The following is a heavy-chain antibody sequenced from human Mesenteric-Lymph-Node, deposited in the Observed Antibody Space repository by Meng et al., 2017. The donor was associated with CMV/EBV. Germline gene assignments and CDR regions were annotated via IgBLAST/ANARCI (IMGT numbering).Heavy chain of an antibody. Sequence: GESLKISCAASGFTFSSYAMSWVRQAPGKGLEWVSAISGSGGSTYYADSVKGRFTIPRDNSKNTLYLQMNSLRAEDTAVYYCAKPYYYDSSGYPRAYYYGMDVWGQGTTVTVSS. CDR2: ISGSGGST. CDR3: AKPYYYDSSGYPRAYYYGMDV. D-gene: IGHD3-22*01. CDR1: GFTFSSYA. J-gene: IGHJ6*02. V-gene: IGHV3-23*01.